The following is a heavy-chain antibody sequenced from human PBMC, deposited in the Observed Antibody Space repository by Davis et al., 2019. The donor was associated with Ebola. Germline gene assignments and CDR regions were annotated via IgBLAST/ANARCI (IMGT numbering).Heavy chain of an antibody. V-gene: IGHV3-23*01. Sequence: LSLTCAASGFTFTSYSMTWVRQAPGKGLEWVSGISGSGSTYYADSVKGRFTFSRDNSKNTLYLQMNSLRAADTAVYYCAKGSLYGSRSITAGVDVWGQGTTVTVSS. CDR3: AKGSLYGSRSITAGVDV. D-gene: IGHD4-17*01. CDR2: ISGSGST. J-gene: IGHJ6*02. CDR1: GFTFTSYS.